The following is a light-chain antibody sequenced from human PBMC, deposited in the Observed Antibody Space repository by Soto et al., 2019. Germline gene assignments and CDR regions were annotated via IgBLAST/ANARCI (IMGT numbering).Light chain of an antibody. V-gene: IGKV3D-15*01. CDR2: DAS. CDR3: QQYNNWPPIT. Sequence: EIVLTQSPATLSLAPGERATLSCGASQSVSSNNLAWYQQKPGLAPRLLIYDASTRATGIPDRFSGSGSGTEFTLTISSLQSEDFAVYYCQQYNNWPPITFGQGTRLEIK. J-gene: IGKJ5*01. CDR1: QSVSSN.